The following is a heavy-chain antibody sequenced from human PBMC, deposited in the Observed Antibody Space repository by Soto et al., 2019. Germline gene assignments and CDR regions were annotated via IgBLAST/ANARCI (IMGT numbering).Heavy chain of an antibody. Sequence: PGESLKISCAASGFTFSSYGMHWVRPAPGKGLEWVAVISYDGSNKYYADSVKGRFTISRDNSKNTLYLQMNSLRAEDTAVYYCAKDTRGYSYGSVNGMDVWGQGTTVTVSS. D-gene: IGHD5-18*01. CDR1: GFTFSSYG. CDR3: AKDTRGYSYGSVNGMDV. CDR2: ISYDGSNK. J-gene: IGHJ6*02. V-gene: IGHV3-30*18.